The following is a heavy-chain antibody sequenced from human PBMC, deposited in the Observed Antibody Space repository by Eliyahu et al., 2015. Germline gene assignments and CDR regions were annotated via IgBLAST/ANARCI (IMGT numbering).Heavy chain of an antibody. J-gene: IGHJ6*02. CDR3: ATFIMGYSSPPGEYYYYGMDV. CDR2: ISSSSSTI. Sequence: EVQLVESGGGLVQPGGSLXLSCAASGFXXXRXSMNWVRQAPGKGLGWVSYISSSSSTIYYADSVKGRFTISRDNAKNSLYLQMNSLRAEDTAVYYCATFIMGYSSPPGEYYYYGMDVWGQGTTVTVSS. V-gene: IGHV3-48*01. CDR1: GFXXXRXS. D-gene: IGHD6-13*01.